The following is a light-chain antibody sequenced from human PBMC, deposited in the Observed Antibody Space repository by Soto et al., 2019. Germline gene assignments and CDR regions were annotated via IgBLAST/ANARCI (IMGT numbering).Light chain of an antibody. V-gene: IGKV4-1*01. CDR1: QTVFYNSNNKNY. CDR3: QQYYTTPHP. CDR2: WAS. J-gene: IGKJ4*01. Sequence: DIVMTQSPDSLAVSLGERATINCKSSQTVFYNSNNKNYLAWYQQKPGQPPKLLIYWASSRESGVPDRFSGSGSGTDFTLSIRSLQAEDVAVYYCQQYYTTPHPFCGGTKVQIK.